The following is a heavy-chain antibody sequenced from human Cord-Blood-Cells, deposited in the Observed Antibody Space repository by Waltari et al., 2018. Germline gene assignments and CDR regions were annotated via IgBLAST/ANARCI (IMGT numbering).Heavy chain of an antibody. J-gene: IGHJ3*02. Sequence: QVRLVQSGAEVKRPGPSVKVYCKAYGYTFTSYDINWVRQATGPGLECMGWMNPNMGNTGYAQKFQCRVTITRNTSISTSYMELSSLRSEDTAVYYCARAGVGASDAFDIWGQGTMVTVSS. CDR3: ARAGVGASDAFDI. CDR2: MNPNMGNT. D-gene: IGHD1-26*01. V-gene: IGHV1-8*03. CDR1: GYTFTSYD.